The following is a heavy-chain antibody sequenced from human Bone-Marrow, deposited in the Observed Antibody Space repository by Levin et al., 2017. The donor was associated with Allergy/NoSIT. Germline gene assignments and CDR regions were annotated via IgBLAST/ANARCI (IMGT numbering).Heavy chain of an antibody. CDR1: GFSFGNYW. V-gene: IGHV3-7*01. CDR2: INQDGSDK. D-gene: IGHD5-18*01. J-gene: IGHJ4*02. Sequence: PGGSLRLSCAASGFSFGNYWMSWVRQAPGKGLEWVANINQDGSDKFYVDSVKGRFTISRDNAKDSLYLQMNSLRAEDTAVYFCARAWDTPMATFFDNWGPGTLVTVSS. CDR3: ARAWDTPMATFFDN.